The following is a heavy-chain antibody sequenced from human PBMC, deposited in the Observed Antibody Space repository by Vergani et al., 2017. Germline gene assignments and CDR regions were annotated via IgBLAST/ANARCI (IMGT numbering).Heavy chain of an antibody. J-gene: IGHJ4*02. V-gene: IGHV3-30*02. D-gene: IGHD3-16*01. CDR3: AKHFRGWGIDY. Sequence: QVQLVESGGGVVQRGGSLRLSCATSRFTLSNYDMQWIRQGPGKGLEFVAVIQFDGSNQYYADSVKGRFTLSRDFSKNTLYLQMNSLRTDDTATYYCAKHFRGWGIDYWGQGTQVIVSS. CDR2: IQFDGSNQ. CDR1: RFTLSNYD.